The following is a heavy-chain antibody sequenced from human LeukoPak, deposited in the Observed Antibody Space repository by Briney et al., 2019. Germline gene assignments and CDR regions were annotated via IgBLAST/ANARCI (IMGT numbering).Heavy chain of an antibody. V-gene: IGHV3-7*01. Sequence: PGGSLRLSCAASGFTFSSYWMSWVRQAPGKGLEWVANINQDGSEKYYVDSVKGRFTISRDNAKNSLYLQMNSLRAEDTAVYYCAREIAVAGTWYFDLWGRGTLVTVSS. J-gene: IGHJ2*01. D-gene: IGHD6-19*01. CDR3: AREIAVAGTWYFDL. CDR1: GFTFSSYW. CDR2: INQDGSEK.